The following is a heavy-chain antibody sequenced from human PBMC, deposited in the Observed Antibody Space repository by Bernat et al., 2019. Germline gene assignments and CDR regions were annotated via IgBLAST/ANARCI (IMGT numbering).Heavy chain of an antibody. V-gene: IGHV4-30-2*01. Sequence: QLQPQESGSGLVKPSQTLSLTCAVSGGSISSGGYSWSWIRQPPGKGLEWIGYIYHSGSTYYNPSLKSQVTISVDTSKSRFTLKLRSVSAADTAVYSCDRHCLRYSSSWYSPPCFDPWGQGTLVTVSS. CDR2: IYHSGST. CDR3: DRHCLRYSSSWYSPPCFDP. J-gene: IGHJ5*02. D-gene: IGHD6-13*01. CDR1: GGSISSGGYS.